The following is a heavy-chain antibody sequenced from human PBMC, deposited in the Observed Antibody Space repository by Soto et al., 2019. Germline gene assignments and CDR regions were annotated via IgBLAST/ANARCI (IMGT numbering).Heavy chain of an antibody. J-gene: IGHJ6*04. CDR2: INAGNGNT. V-gene: IGHV1-3*01. Sequence: ASVKVSCKASGYTFTSYAMHWVRQAPGQRLEWMGWINAGNGNTKYSQKFQGRVTITRDTSASTAYMEPSSLRSEDTAVYYCARAVTYYDFWSGPMDVWGKGTTVTVSS. CDR1: GYTFTSYA. D-gene: IGHD3-3*01. CDR3: ARAVTYYDFWSGPMDV.